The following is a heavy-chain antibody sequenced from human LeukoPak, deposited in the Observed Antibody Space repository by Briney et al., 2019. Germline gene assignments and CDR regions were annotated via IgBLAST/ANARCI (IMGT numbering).Heavy chain of an antibody. CDR3: AKDPILFGGAWYYFDY. CDR2: IRYDGSNK. J-gene: IGHJ4*02. CDR1: GFTFSSYG. Sequence: GGSLRLSCAASGFTFSSYGMHWVRQAPGKGLEWVAFIRYDGSNKYYADSVKGRFTISRDNAKNTLYLQMNSLRAEDTAVYYCAKDPILFGGAWYYFDYWGQGTLVTVSS. V-gene: IGHV3-30*02. D-gene: IGHD3-16*01.